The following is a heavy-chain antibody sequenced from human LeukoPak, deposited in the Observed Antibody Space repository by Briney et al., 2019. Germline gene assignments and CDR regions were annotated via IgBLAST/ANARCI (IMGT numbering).Heavy chain of an antibody. D-gene: IGHD1-1*01. CDR2: IYYSGST. CDR3: ARGAGTIDY. CDR1: GGSISSYY. Sequence: SETLSLTCTVSGGSISSYYWSWIRQPPGKGPEWIGYIYYSGSTNYNPSLKSRVTISVDTSKNQFSLKLSSVTAADTAVYYCARGAGTIDYWGQGTLVTVSS. J-gene: IGHJ4*02. V-gene: IGHV4-59*01.